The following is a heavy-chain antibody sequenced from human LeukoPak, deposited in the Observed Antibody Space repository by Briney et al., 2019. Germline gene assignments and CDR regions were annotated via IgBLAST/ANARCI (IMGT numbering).Heavy chain of an antibody. CDR3: ARLLFTVTSRDLDY. CDR2: ISAYNGNT. D-gene: IGHD4-17*01. V-gene: IGHV1-18*01. J-gene: IGHJ4*02. Sequence: ASVKVSCKASGYTFTSYGIRWVRQAPGQGLEWMGWISAYNGNTNYAQKLQGRVTMTTDTSTSTAYMELRSLRSDDTAVYYCARLLFTVTSRDLDYWGQGTLVTVSS. CDR1: GYTFTSYG.